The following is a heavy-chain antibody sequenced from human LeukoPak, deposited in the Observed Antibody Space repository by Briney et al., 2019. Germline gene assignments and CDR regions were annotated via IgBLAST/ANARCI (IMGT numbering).Heavy chain of an antibody. CDR2: INHSGST. V-gene: IGHV4-34*01. CDR1: GGSFSGYY. D-gene: IGHD2-15*01. J-gene: IGHJ4*02. CDR3: ARTIGYCSGGSCYSAFDY. Sequence: SETLSLTCAVYGGSFSGYYWSWIRQPPGKGLEWIGEINHSGSTNYNPSLKSRVTISVDTSKNQFSLKLRSVTAADTAVYYCARTIGYCSGGSCYSAFDYWGQGTLVTVSS.